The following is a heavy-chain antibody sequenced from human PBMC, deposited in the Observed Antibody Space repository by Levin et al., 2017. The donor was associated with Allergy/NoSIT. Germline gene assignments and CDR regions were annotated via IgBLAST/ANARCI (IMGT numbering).Heavy chain of an antibody. V-gene: IGHV1-8*01. Sequence: AASVKVSCKASGYTFTSYDINWVRQATGQGLEWMGWMNPNSGNTGYAQKFQGRVTMTRNTSISTAYMELSSLRSEDTAVYYCARGSRIAARRYYVMTSGAKGPRSPSP. CDR2: MNPNSGNT. D-gene: IGHD6-6*01. CDR1: GYTFTSYD. CDR3: ARGSRIAARRYYVMTS. J-gene: IGHJ6*02.